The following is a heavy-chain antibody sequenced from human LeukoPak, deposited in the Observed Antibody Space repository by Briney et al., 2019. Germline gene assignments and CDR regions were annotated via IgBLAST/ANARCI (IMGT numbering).Heavy chain of an antibody. V-gene: IGHV4-59*01. J-gene: IGHJ4*02. CDR1: GASMSSYY. CDR3: AREVDTAMVFDY. CDR2: ISYSGST. Sequence: SETLSLTCNVSGASMSSYYWSWIRQPPGKGLEWIGYISYSGSTNFNPSPKSRVTVSVDTSKNQFSLKLSSVTAADTAVYYCAREVDTAMVFDYWGQGTLVTVSS. D-gene: IGHD5-18*01.